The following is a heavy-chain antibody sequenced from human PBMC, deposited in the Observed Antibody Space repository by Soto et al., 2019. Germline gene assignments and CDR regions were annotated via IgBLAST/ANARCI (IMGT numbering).Heavy chain of an antibody. D-gene: IGHD4-17*01. CDR1: GFTFSSYW. CDR3: ARGSDDYGDSDFDY. CDR2: INSDGSST. Sequence: GGSLRLSCAASGFTFSSYWMHWVRQAPGKGLVWVSRINSDGSSTSYADSVKGRFTISRDNAKNTLYLQMNSLRAEDTDVYYCARGSDDYGDSDFDYWGQGTLVTVSS. J-gene: IGHJ4*02. V-gene: IGHV3-74*01.